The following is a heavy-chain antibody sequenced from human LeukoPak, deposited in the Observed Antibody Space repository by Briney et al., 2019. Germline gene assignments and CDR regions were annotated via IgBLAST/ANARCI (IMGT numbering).Heavy chain of an antibody. CDR3: AKGPYSGFS. J-gene: IGHJ5*02. D-gene: IGHD1-26*01. CDR1: GFTFSDHY. CDR2: ISGSGGNT. V-gene: IGHV3-23*01. Sequence: GGSLRLSCAASGFTFSDHYMDWVRQAPGKGLEWVSAISGSGGNTYYADSVKGRFTISRDNSKNTLYLQMNSLRAEDTAVYYCAKGPYSGFSWGQGTLVTVSS.